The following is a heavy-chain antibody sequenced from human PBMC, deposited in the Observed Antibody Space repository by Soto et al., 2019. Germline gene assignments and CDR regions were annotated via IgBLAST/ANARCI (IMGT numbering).Heavy chain of an antibody. CDR2: IYPGESDT. V-gene: IGHV5-51*01. Sequence: GESLKISCKGSGYSFTSYWIGRVRQMPGKGLEWMGNIYPGESDTRYSPSFQGQVTISADKSMGTAYLQWSSLKASDTATYYCARQKTYSGSYYGFDYGGQGTRVTVSS. D-gene: IGHD1-26*01. J-gene: IGHJ4*02. CDR1: GYSFTSYW. CDR3: ARQKTYSGSYYGFDY.